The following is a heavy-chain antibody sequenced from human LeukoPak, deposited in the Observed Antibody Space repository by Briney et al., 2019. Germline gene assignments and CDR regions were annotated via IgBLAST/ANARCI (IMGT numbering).Heavy chain of an antibody. CDR3: ARVEGP. Sequence: GGSLRLSCAASGLTFSSYWMSWVRQAPGKGLEWVANIKQDGSQKYYVDSVKGRFTISRDNAKNSLYLQMNSLRAEDTAVYYCARVEGPRGQGTLVTVSS. J-gene: IGHJ4*02. V-gene: IGHV3-7*03. CDR1: GLTFSSYW. CDR2: IKQDGSQK.